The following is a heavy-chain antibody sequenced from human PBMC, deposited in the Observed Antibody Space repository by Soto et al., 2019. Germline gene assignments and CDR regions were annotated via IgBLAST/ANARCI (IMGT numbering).Heavy chain of an antibody. CDR2: IVRLYGTI. D-gene: IGHD3-16*01. Sequence: QVQLVQSGAEVKEPGPSVKVSCKSSGLTFINYAISWVRKAPGQGPEWMGGIVRLYGTINYAQRFQGRHTITADESTNTAFMAMRSLRSDDTATYYCAFGVVLMKDGLDVWGQGTTVTVSS. CDR1: GLTFINYA. J-gene: IGHJ6*02. V-gene: IGHV1-69*01. CDR3: AFGVVLMKDGLDV.